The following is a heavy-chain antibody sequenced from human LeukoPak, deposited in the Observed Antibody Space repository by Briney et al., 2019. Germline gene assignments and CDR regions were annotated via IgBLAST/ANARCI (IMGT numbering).Heavy chain of an antibody. D-gene: IGHD3-16*01. CDR3: ARVWRYYDSGPFDY. CDR1: GYSISSGYY. V-gene: IGHV4-38-2*02. J-gene: IGHJ4*02. Sequence: SETLSLTCTVSGYSISSGYYWGWIRQPPGKGLEWIGSLYHSGSTYYNPSLNSRVTISIDTSNNQFSLNLSSVTAADTAVYYCARVWRYYDSGPFDYWGQGTLVTVSS. CDR2: LYHSGST.